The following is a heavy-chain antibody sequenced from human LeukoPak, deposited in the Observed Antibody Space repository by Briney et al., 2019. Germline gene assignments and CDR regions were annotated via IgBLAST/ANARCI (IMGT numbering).Heavy chain of an antibody. CDR2: MSGRSSTI. CDR1: AFTFSDYS. J-gene: IGHJ4*02. CDR3: ARDRIKSGSYYFDY. Sequence: PGGSLRLSCAASAFTFSDYSMNWVRQAPGKGLEWVSYMSGRSSTIYCADSVKGRFTISRDNAQNSMYLQMNSLRAEDTAVYYCARDRIKSGSYYFDYWGQGTLVTVSS. D-gene: IGHD1-26*01. V-gene: IGHV3-48*01.